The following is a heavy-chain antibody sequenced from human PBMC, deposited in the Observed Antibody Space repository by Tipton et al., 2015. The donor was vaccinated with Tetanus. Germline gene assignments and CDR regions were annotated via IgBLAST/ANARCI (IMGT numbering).Heavy chain of an antibody. J-gene: IGHJ3*02. CDR1: GFTFDDYA. Sequence: SLRPSCAASGFTFDDYAMHWVRQAPGKGLEWVSGISWNSGSIGYADSVKGRFTISRDNAKNSLYLQMNSLRAEDTALYYCAKKVPYSSGWFDAFDIWGQGTMVTVSS. V-gene: IGHV3-9*01. CDR3: AKKVPYSSGWFDAFDI. CDR2: ISWNSGSI. D-gene: IGHD6-19*01.